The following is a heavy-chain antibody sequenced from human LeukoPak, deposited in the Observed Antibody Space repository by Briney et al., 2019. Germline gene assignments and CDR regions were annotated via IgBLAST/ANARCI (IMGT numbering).Heavy chain of an antibody. CDR1: GGSISSYY. J-gene: IGHJ4*02. Sequence: SETLSLTCTVSGGSISSYYWSWIRQPPGKGLEWIGYIYYSGSTNYNPSLKSRVTISVDTSKNQFSLKLSSVTAADTAVYYCARGLYTAIVTGLAYWGQGTLVTVSS. CDR2: IYYSGST. CDR3: ARGLYTAIVTGLAY. D-gene: IGHD5-18*01. V-gene: IGHV4-59*12.